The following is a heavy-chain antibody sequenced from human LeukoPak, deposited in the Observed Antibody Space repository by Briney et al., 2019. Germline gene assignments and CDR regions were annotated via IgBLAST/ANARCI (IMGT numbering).Heavy chain of an antibody. V-gene: IGHV3-7*03. J-gene: IGHJ4*02. D-gene: IGHD2-8*01. CDR2: INQDGSGR. CDR3: AREGCCTNGLCYAGAAFDY. CDR1: GFTFSSYW. Sequence: GGSLRLSCAASGFTFSSYWMSWVRQAPGQGLEWVSNINQDGSGRYYVDPVKSRLAIISVNTTNTLYLLMNSLRTEATAVYYFAREGCCTNGLCYAGAAFDYWGQGTLVTVSS.